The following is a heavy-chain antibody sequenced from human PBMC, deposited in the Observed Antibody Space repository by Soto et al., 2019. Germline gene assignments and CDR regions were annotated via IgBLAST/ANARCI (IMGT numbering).Heavy chain of an antibody. D-gene: IGHD6-19*01. CDR3: XXXXXVPGTRGFDY. CDR1: GGSVSSGNW. CDR2: TYHSGTT. J-gene: IGHJ4*02. Sequence: QVQLQESGPGLVKPSGTLSLTCAVSGGSVSSGNWWSWVRQPPGKGLEWIGETYHSGTTNYNPSLKSRXTISXDKXKNQISXXLRSVTAADTAVYYXXXXXXVPGTRGFDYWGQGTLVTVSS. V-gene: IGHV4-4*02.